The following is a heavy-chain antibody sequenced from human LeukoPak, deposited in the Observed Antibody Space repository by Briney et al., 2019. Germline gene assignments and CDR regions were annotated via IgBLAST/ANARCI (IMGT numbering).Heavy chain of an antibody. J-gene: IGHJ4*02. CDR2: INPNSGGT. CDR3: VRESGDGSGSYDY. V-gene: IGHV1-2*06. CDR1: AYTFTVYY. D-gene: IGHD3-10*01. Sequence: APVKVSCKASAYTFTVYYIHWVRQAPGQGLEWMGRINPNSGGTNYAQKFQGRVTMTRDTSITTAYMELSKVTSDDTAVYYCVRESGDGSGSYDYWGQGTLVTVSS.